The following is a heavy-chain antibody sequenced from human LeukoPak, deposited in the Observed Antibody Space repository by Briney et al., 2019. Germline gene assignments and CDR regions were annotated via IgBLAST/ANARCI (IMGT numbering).Heavy chain of an antibody. CDR3: AELGITMIGGV. CDR2: ISSSGSTI. V-gene: IGHV3-48*04. CDR1: GFTFSNYW. Sequence: PGGSLRLSCAASGFTFSNYWMTRVRRAPGKGLEWVSYISSSGSTIYYADSVKGRFTISRDNAKNSLYLQMNSLRAEDTAVYYCAELGITMIGGVWGKGTTVTISS. J-gene: IGHJ6*04. D-gene: IGHD3-10*02.